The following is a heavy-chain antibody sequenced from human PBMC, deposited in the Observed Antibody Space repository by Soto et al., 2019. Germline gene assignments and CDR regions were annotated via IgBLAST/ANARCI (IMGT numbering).Heavy chain of an antibody. CDR1: GGTFSSYA. V-gene: IGHV1-69*01. CDR2: IIPIFGTA. CDR3: ARETRIAAARGYYYSSMDV. Sequence: SSMKVSCKASGGTFSSYAISWVRQAPGQGLEWMGGIIPIFGTANYAQKFQGRVTITADESTSTAYMELSSLRSEDTAVYYCARETRIAAARGYYYSSMDVWGQGTMVTVSS. D-gene: IGHD6-13*01. J-gene: IGHJ6*02.